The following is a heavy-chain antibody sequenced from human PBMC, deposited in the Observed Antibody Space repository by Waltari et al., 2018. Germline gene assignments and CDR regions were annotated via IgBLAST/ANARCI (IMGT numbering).Heavy chain of an antibody. J-gene: IGHJ4*02. D-gene: IGHD1-26*01. Sequence: QVQLVQSGAEVKKPGASVKVSCKTSGYPFTSYYMHWVRQAPGQGLEWMGWINTRNGGTNYAKKYQGRGTMTRDTSISTAYMELSRLISNDTAVYYCARTYQSGSYSDYWGQGTPVTVSS. CDR2: INTRNGGT. CDR1: GYPFTSYY. V-gene: IGHV1-2*02. CDR3: ARTYQSGSYSDY.